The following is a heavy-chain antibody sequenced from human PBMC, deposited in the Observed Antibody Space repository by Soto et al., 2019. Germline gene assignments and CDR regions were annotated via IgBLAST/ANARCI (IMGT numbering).Heavy chain of an antibody. D-gene: IGHD1-7*01. CDR1: GYRFIDYF. CDR3: AREYNWNYQGWTGY. J-gene: IGHJ4*02. V-gene: IGHV1-2*02. CDR2: INPKSGGT. Sequence: GASVKVSCKASGYRFIDYFMHWVRRAPGQGLEWMGWINPKSGGTKIAQKFQGRTTMTRDTSINTVFMELSRLTSDDTAVYFCAREYNWNYQGWTGYWGLGTLVTVSS.